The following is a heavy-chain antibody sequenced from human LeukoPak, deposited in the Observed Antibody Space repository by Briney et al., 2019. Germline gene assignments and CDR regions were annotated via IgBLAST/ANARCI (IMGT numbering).Heavy chain of an antibody. CDR1: GFTFRSYG. V-gene: IGHV3-33*01. J-gene: IGHJ4*02. Sequence: GGSLRLSCVASGFTFRSYGMHWVRQAPGKGLEWVAVIWSDGSEKYYADSVKGRFIISRDNSKNTLYLQMNSLSADDTAVYFCARRSPGTHGLDYWGQGTLVPVSS. CDR3: ARRSPGTHGLDY. D-gene: IGHD3-10*01. CDR2: IWSDGSEK.